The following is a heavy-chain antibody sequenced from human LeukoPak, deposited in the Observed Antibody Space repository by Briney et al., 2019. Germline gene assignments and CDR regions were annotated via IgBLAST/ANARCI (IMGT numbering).Heavy chain of an antibody. CDR3: TRGYSGIDIYAFDI. D-gene: IGHD1-26*01. CDR2: TGNKANSDTT. J-gene: IGHJ3*02. CDR1: GFTFSNYA. Sequence: GGSLRLSCEASGFTFSNYAMSWVRQAPGKGLEWVGRTGNKANSDTTEYAASVQGRFTISRDDSKNSVYLQMHSLKTEDTAVYYCTRGYSGIDIYAFDIWGQGTMVTVSS. V-gene: IGHV3-72*01.